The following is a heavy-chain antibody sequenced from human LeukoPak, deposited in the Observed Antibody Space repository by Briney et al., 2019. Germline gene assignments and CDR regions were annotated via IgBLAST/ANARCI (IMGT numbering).Heavy chain of an antibody. CDR3: ARHSPRRIAVAGTTWWFDP. D-gene: IGHD6-19*01. J-gene: IGHJ5*01. V-gene: IGHV4-59*08. Sequence: GSLRLSCAAAGFTFSSYAMNWIRQPPGKGLEWIGYICYSGTTNYNPSLKSRVTISVDRSKNQFSLKLISVTAADTAVYYCARHSPRRIAVAGTTWWFDPWGQGTLVTVSS. CDR1: GFTFSSYA. CDR2: ICYSGTT.